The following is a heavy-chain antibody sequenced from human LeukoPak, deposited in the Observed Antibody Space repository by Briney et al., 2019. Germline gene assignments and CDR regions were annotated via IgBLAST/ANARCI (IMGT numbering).Heavy chain of an antibody. Sequence: GGSLRLSCAASGFTLSSYEMNWVRQAPGKGLEWVSYISSSGSTIYYADPVKGRFTISRDSAKNSLYLQMNSLRAEDTAVYYCARAAYEFDYWGQGTLVTVSS. CDR2: ISSSGSTI. CDR1: GFTLSSYE. J-gene: IGHJ4*02. D-gene: IGHD5-12*01. V-gene: IGHV3-48*03. CDR3: ARAAYEFDY.